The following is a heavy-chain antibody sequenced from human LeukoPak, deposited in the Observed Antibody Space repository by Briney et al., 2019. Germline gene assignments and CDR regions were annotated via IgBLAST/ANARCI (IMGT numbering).Heavy chain of an antibody. CDR3: ARGDRCIGTSCYVPGTY. J-gene: IGHJ4*02. V-gene: IGHV1-18*04. Sequence: ASVKVSCKSSGYTFTNCGFSWVRQAPGQGLEWMGWVSAASGHTKYAQKIQGRVTMTTDSSTSTVYMELKSLISDDTAVYYCARGDRCIGTSCYVPGTYWGQGTLVTVSS. CDR2: VSAASGHT. D-gene: IGHD2-2*01. CDR1: GYTFTNCG.